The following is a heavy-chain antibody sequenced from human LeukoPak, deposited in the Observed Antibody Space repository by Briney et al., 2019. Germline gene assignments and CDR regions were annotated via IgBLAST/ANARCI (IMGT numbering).Heavy chain of an antibody. CDR3: ATDRGRLITFGGVMSN. CDR2: FDPEDGET. J-gene: IGHJ4*02. CDR1: GYTLTELS. D-gene: IGHD3-16*01. V-gene: IGHV1-24*01. Sequence: ASVKVSCKVSGYTLTELSMHWVRQAPGKGLEWKGGFDPEDGETIYAQKFQGRVTMTEDTSTDTAYMELSSLRSEDTAVYYCATDRGRLITFGGVMSNWGQGTLVTVSS.